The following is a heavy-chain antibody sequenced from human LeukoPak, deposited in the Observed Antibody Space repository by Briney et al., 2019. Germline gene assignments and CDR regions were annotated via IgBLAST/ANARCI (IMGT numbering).Heavy chain of an antibody. D-gene: IGHD3-22*01. CDR1: GFTFSSYN. CDR3: ARGSPEAVYDSSGTFDY. J-gene: IGHJ4*02. V-gene: IGHV3-13*01. CDR2: IGTAGDT. Sequence: GGSLRLSCAASGFTFSSYNMHWVRQATEKGVEWVSAIGTAGDTYYPGSVKGRFTISRENAKNSLYLQMNSLRAGDTAVYYCARGSPEAVYDSSGTFDYWGQGTLVTVSS.